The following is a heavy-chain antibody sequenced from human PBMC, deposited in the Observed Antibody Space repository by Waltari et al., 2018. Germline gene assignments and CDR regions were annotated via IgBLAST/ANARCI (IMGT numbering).Heavy chain of an antibody. CDR1: GGTFSSYA. Sequence: QVQLVQSGAEVKKPGSSVKVSCKASGGTFSSYAISWGRQAPGQGLEWMGRIIPIFGTANYAQKFQGRVTITADKSTSTAYMELSSLRSEDTAVYYCARGGYDFWSGYPPGAFDIWGQGTMVTVSS. CDR3: ARGGYDFWSGYPPGAFDI. J-gene: IGHJ3*02. V-gene: IGHV1-69*13. CDR2: IIPIFGTA. D-gene: IGHD3-3*01.